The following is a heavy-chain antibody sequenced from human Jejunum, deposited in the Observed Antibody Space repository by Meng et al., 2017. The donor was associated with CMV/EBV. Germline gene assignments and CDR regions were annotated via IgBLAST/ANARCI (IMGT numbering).Heavy chain of an antibody. V-gene: IGHV1-2*02. J-gene: IGHJ6*02. D-gene: IGHD3-3*01. CDR2: LTPRTGGT. CDR1: GYTFTDTV. Sequence: SCTASGYTFTDTVIHWVRQAPGQGLEWMGWLTPRTGGTFYAQNFQGRVTMTGDTSISTVYMELRRLTSDDTAVYYCARHGNYLDVWGQGTTGTVSS. CDR3: ARHGNYLDV.